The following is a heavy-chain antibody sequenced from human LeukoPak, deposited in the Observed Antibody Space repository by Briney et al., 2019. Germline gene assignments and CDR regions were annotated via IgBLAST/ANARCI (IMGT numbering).Heavy chain of an antibody. V-gene: IGHV3-23*01. CDR1: GFTSSSYA. CDR3: AKECDYGNTSHMPCY. D-gene: IGHD4-17*01. CDR2: ISDGGWT. Sequence: GGSLRLSCAASGFTSSSYAMSCVRQAPGKGLEWVSTISDGGWTYYADSVKGRFAISRETAKNTLYLQLNSLRVEDTAVYFCAKECDYGNTSHMPCYWGQGTLVTVSS. J-gene: IGHJ4*02.